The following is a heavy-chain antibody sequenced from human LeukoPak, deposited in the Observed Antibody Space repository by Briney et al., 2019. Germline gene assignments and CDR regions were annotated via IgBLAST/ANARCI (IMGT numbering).Heavy chain of an antibody. Sequence: PGGSLRLSCVASGFTFTKCAMSWIRQAPGTGLEWVAIITATGDTAYYADSVKGRFTISRDNSRNTVYMQMDSLRDEDTAIYYCAGDRNSDWYSPLDYWGQGSQVTVSP. D-gene: IGHD6-19*01. V-gene: IGHV3-23*01. CDR2: ITATGDTA. J-gene: IGHJ4*02. CDR1: GFTFTKCA. CDR3: AGDRNSDWYSPLDY.